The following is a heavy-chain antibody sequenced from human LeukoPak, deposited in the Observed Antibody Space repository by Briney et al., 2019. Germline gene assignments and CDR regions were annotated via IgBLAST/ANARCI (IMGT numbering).Heavy chain of an antibody. J-gene: IGHJ4*02. CDR1: GYTFTSYD. Sequence: GASVKVSCKASGYTFTSYDINWVRQATGQGLAWMGWMNPNSGNTGYAQKFQGRVTMTRNTSISIAYMELSSLRSEDTAVYYCATFWSVSNVHYWGQGTLVTVSS. CDR2: MNPNSGNT. V-gene: IGHV1-8*01. D-gene: IGHD3-3*01. CDR3: ATFWSVSNVHY.